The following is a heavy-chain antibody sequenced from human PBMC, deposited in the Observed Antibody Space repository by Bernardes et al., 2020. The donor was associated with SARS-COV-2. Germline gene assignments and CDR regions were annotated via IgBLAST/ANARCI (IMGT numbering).Heavy chain of an antibody. V-gene: IGHV4-34*01. CDR3: ARVGIAAAGTLPFYYYYYGMDV. D-gene: IGHD6-13*01. Sequence: SETLSLTCAVYGGSFSGYYWSWIRQPPGKGLEWIGEINHSGSTNYNPSLKSRVTISVDTSKNQFSLKLSSVTAADTAVYYCARVGIAAAGTLPFYYYYYGMDVWGQGTTVTVSS. J-gene: IGHJ6*02. CDR1: GGSFSGYY. CDR2: INHSGST.